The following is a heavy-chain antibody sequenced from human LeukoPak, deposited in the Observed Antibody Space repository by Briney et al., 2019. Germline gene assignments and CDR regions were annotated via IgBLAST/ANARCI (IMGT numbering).Heavy chain of an antibody. D-gene: IGHD6-6*01. CDR3: ARDRGAARWTYYFDY. CDR1: GFTFSSYA. CDR2: ISYDGSNK. J-gene: IGHJ4*02. V-gene: IGHV3-30*01. Sequence: GGSLRLSCAASGFTFSSYAMHWVRQAPGKGLEWVAVISYDGSNKYYAYSVKGRFTISRDNSKNTLYLQMNSLRAEDTAVYYCARDRGAARWTYYFDYWGQGTLVTVSS.